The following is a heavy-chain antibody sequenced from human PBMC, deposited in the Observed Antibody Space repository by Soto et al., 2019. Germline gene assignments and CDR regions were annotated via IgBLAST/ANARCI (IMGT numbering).Heavy chain of an antibody. CDR3: AAELGNTGYDGHDY. V-gene: IGHV3-30*04. Sequence: QVQLVESGGGVVQPGRSLRPSCAASGLTFSRYAMHWVRQAPGKGLEWVAVIIYDGSNKHYADSVQGRFTISRDNSKNTLYLQMNSLRAEDTAVYYCAAELGNTGYDGHDYWGQGTLVTVSS. D-gene: IGHD5-12*01. J-gene: IGHJ4*02. CDR2: IIYDGSNK. CDR1: GLTFSRYA.